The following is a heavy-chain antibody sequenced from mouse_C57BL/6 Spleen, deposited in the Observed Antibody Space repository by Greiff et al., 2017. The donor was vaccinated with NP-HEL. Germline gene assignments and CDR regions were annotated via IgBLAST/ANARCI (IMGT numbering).Heavy chain of an antibody. CDR3: ARKYYGSSKLYYFDY. CDR1: GYTFTSYW. D-gene: IGHD1-1*01. J-gene: IGHJ2*01. V-gene: IGHV1-50*01. CDR2: IDPSDSYT. Sequence: QVQLQQPGAELVKPGASVKLSCKASGYTFTSYWMQWVKQRPGQGLEWIGEIDPSDSYTNYNQKFKGKATLTVDTSSSTAYMQLSSLTSEDSAVYYCARKYYGSSKLYYFDYWGQGTTLTVSS.